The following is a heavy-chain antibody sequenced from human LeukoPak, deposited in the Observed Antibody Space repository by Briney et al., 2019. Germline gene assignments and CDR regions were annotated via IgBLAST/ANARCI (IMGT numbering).Heavy chain of an antibody. Sequence: GGSLRLSRAVSGFPFNNAWLGWVRQAPGKGLEWVGRITSKADGGATDYAAPVEGRFTISRDDSENTLYLQMNSLKSEDTAIYYCTTYLTTRGQGTLVAVSS. D-gene: IGHD4/OR15-4a*01. CDR3: TTYLTT. CDR2: ITSKADGGAT. J-gene: IGHJ4*02. V-gene: IGHV3-15*01. CDR1: GFPFNNAW.